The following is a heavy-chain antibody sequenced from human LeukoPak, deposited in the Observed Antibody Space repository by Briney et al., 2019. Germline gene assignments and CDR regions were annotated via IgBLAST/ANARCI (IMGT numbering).Heavy chain of an antibody. Sequence: ASVKVSCKVSGGTFSSYAISWVRQAPGQGLEWMGGIIPIFGTANYAQKFQGRVTITTDESTSTAYMELSSLRSEDTAVYYCARAVAACLSYFDYWGQGTLVTVSS. D-gene: IGHD6-6*01. CDR2: IIPIFGTA. CDR3: ARAVAACLSYFDY. J-gene: IGHJ4*02. CDR1: GGTFSSYA. V-gene: IGHV1-69*05.